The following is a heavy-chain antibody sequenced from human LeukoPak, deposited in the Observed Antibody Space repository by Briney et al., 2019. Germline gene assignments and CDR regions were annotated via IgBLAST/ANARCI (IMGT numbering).Heavy chain of an antibody. CDR2: INPSGGST. Sequence: ASVKVSCKASGYTFTSYYMHWVRQAPGQGLEWMGIINPSGGSTNYAQKFQGRVTITADKSTSTAYMELSSLRSEDTAVYYCARSYGYGDFDYWGQGTLVTVSS. D-gene: IGHD4-17*01. CDR1: GYTFTSYY. V-gene: IGHV1-46*01. CDR3: ARSYGYGDFDY. J-gene: IGHJ4*02.